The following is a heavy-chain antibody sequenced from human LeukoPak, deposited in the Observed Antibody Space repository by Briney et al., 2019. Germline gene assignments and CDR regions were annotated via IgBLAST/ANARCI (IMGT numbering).Heavy chain of an antibody. CDR3: AREVSGDYVWGSYRPPLYYFDY. CDR2: IIPILGIA. CDR1: GGTFSSYA. Sequence: SVKVSCKASGGTFSSYAISWVRQAPGQGLEWMGRIIPILGIANHAQKFQGRVTITADKSTSTAYMELSSLRSEDTAVYYCAREVSGDYVWGSYRPPLYYFDYWGQGTLVTVSS. J-gene: IGHJ4*02. D-gene: IGHD3-16*02. V-gene: IGHV1-69*04.